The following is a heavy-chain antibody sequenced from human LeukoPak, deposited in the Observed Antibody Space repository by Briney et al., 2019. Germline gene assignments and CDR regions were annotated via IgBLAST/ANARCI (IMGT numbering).Heavy chain of an antibody. V-gene: IGHV3-48*03. CDR2: ISSSGSTI. J-gene: IGHJ6*04. Sequence: GGSLRLSCAASGFTFSSYEMNWVRQAPGKGLEWVSYISSSGSTIYYADSVKGRFTISRDNAKNSLYLQMNSLRAEDTAVYYCARSVCGGDCLYYYYGMDVWGKGTTVTVSS. D-gene: IGHD2-21*02. CDR3: ARSVCGGDCLYYYYGMDV. CDR1: GFTFSSYE.